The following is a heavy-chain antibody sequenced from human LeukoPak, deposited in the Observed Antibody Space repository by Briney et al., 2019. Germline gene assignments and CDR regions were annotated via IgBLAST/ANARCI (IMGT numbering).Heavy chain of an antibody. CDR3: SRDSRPYYCSGGSCYPIWFDP. V-gene: IGHV4-59*12. CDR2: IYYSGST. J-gene: IGHJ5*02. D-gene: IGHD2-15*01. CDR1: GGSFSSYY. Sequence: SETLSLTCTVSGGSFSSYYWSWIRQPPGKGLEWIGYIYYSGSTNYNPSLKSRVTISVDTSKNQFSLKLSSVTAADTAVYYCSRDSRPYYCSGGSCYPIWFDPWGQGTLVTVSS.